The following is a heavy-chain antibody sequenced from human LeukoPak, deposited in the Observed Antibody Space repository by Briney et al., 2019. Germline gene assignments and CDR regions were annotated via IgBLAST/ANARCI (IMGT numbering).Heavy chain of an antibody. CDR3: ARRMGVVPGAFDI. V-gene: IGHV4-34*01. D-gene: IGHD2-2*01. Sequence: SSETLSLTCAVYGGSFSGYYWSWIRQPPGKGLEWIGEINHSGSTNYNPSLKSRVTISVDTSKNQFSLKLSSVTAADTAVYYCARRMGVVPGAFDIWGQGTMVTVSS. J-gene: IGHJ3*02. CDR2: INHSGST. CDR1: GGSFSGYY.